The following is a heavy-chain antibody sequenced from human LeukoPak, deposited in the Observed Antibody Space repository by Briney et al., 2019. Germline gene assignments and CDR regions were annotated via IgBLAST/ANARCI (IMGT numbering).Heavy chain of an antibody. V-gene: IGHV4-39*01. J-gene: IGHJ4*02. D-gene: IGHD4-23*01. Sequence: SETLSLTCPVSAGSISSGSYYWGWIRQPPGKGLEWIGTVSDSGNTYYNPSLRSRVTISEDTSRSQFSLKLSSVTAADTAVYYCARQGDGGRAYDHWGQGTLVTVSS. CDR1: AGSISSGSYY. CDR3: ARQGDGGRAYDH. CDR2: VSDSGNT.